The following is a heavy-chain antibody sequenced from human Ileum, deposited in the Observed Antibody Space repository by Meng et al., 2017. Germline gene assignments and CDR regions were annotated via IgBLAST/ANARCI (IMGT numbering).Heavy chain of an antibody. V-gene: IGHV4-30-4*01. CDR1: GGSFSSDNYY. J-gene: IGHJ4*02. Sequence: QVQLQESGSGLVKPSQTLSLTCSASGGSFSSDNYYWTWIRQTPGKGLEWIGLTYYNGSPFYNPSLRRRVTISVDTSKDQFSLKLTSVTAADTAVYYCARERRHYYGSGSFDYWGQGILVTVSS. D-gene: IGHD3-10*01. CDR2: TYYNGSP. CDR3: ARERRHYYGSGSFDY.